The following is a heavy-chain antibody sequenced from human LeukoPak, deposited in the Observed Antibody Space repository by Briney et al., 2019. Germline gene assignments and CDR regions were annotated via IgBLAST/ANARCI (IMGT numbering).Heavy chain of an antibody. V-gene: IGHV4-38-2*01. CDR1: GYSISSDDF. CDR2: IYYTGST. CDR3: VSAPLFIEL. Sequence: PSETLSLTCGVSGYSISSDDFWGWLRQPPGTGLEWIGSIYYTGSTYYNPSLKSRVTISGDTSKNQFSLKMRHVTAADTAVYYSVSAPLFIELWGPGTLVTVSS. D-gene: IGHD1-26*01. J-gene: IGHJ4*02.